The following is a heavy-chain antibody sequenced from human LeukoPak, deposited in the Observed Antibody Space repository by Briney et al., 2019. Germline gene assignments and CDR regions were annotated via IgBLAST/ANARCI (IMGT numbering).Heavy chain of an antibody. V-gene: IGHV1-46*01. Sequence: ASVKVSCKASGYTFTSYYMHWVRQAPGQGLEWMGIINPSGGSTSYAQKFQGRVTMTRDTSTSTVYMELSSLRSEDTAVYYCARDPFYCSSTSCYDRDYYGMDVWGQGTTVTVSS. CDR2: INPSGGST. J-gene: IGHJ6*02. CDR1: GYTFTSYY. D-gene: IGHD2-2*01. CDR3: ARDPFYCSSTSCYDRDYYGMDV.